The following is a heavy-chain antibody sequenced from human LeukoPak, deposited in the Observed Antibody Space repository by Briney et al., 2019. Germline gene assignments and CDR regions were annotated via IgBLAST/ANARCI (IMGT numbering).Heavy chain of an antibody. CDR2: LSGSGGST. V-gene: IGHV3-23*01. D-gene: IGHD3-22*01. CDR1: GITLSNYG. CDR3: AKRGVVIRVILVGFHKEAYYFDS. J-gene: IGHJ4*02. Sequence: GGSLRLSCAVSGITLSNYGMTWARQAPGKGLEWVAGLSGSGGSTNYADYVKGRFTISRDNAKNTLYLQMNSLRTEDTAVYFCAKRGVVIRVILVGFHKEAYYFDSWGQGVLVTVSS.